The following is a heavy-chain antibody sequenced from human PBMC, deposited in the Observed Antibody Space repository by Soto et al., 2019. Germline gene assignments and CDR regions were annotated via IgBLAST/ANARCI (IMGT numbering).Heavy chain of an antibody. Sequence: QVQLVQSGAEVKKPGASVKVACKASGYTFTSYYMHWVRQAPGQGLEWMGIINPSGGSPSYAQKFHRRVNMTRDTSTSTVYMELSSLSSEDTAVYYCASGPHSSSSPIFDYSGQGTLVTVAS. D-gene: IGHD6-6*01. V-gene: IGHV1-46*01. J-gene: IGHJ4*02. CDR1: GYTFTSYY. CDR3: ASGPHSSSSPIFDY. CDR2: INPSGGSP.